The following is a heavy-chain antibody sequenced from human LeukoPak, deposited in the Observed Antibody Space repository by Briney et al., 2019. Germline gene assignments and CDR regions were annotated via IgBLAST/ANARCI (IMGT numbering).Heavy chain of an antibody. CDR2: IYHSGST. D-gene: IGHD2-2*01. CDR1: GDSIGSYF. CDR3: ARDGPAYTSRWYDYYYGLDV. J-gene: IGHJ6*02. V-gene: IGHV4-59*01. Sequence: SETLSLTCTVSGDSIGSYFWSWIRQSPGKGLEWIGHIYHSGSTNYNPSLKSRVTISIDTSKNQFSLKLTSVTSADTAVYHCARDGPAYTSRWYDYYYGLDVWGQGTTVTVSS.